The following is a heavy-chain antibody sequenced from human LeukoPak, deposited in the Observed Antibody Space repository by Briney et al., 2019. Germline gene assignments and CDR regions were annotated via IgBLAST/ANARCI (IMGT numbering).Heavy chain of an antibody. CDR3: ARGSVHSGSLIGDY. D-gene: IGHD1-26*01. V-gene: IGHV1-69*06. Sequence: SVTVSCKASGGTFSSYAISWVRQAPGQGVEWMGGIIPIFGTANYAQRFQGRVTITADKSTSTAYMELSSLRSEDTAVYYCARGSVHSGSLIGDYWGQGTLVTVSS. CDR2: IIPIFGTA. J-gene: IGHJ4*02. CDR1: GGTFSSYA.